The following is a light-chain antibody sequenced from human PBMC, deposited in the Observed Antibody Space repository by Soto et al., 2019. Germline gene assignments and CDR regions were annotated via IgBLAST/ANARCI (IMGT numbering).Light chain of an antibody. CDR1: QSVSSSY. CDR2: GAS. CDR3: QQYGSSPLYT. Sequence: EIVLTQSPGTLSLSPGERVTLSCRASQSVSSSYLAWYQQKLGQAPRLLIYGASSRATGIPDRFSGSGSGTDFTLTIIRLEPEDFAVYYCQQYGSSPLYTFGQGTKLEIK. V-gene: IGKV3-20*01. J-gene: IGKJ2*01.